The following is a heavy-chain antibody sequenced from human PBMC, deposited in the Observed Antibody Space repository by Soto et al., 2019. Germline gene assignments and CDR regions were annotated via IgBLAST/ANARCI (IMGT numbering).Heavy chain of an antibody. CDR3: ARPGEYSSSFDYYYGMDV. CDR2: IDPSDSYT. Sequence: EVQLVQSGAEVKKPGESLRISCKGSGYSFTSYWISWVRQMPGKGLEWMGRIDPSDSYTNYSTSFQGHVTISADKSISTAYLQWSSLKASDTAMYYCARPGEYSSSFDYYYGMDVWGQGTTVTVSS. J-gene: IGHJ6*02. CDR1: GYSFTSYW. D-gene: IGHD6-6*01. V-gene: IGHV5-10-1*03.